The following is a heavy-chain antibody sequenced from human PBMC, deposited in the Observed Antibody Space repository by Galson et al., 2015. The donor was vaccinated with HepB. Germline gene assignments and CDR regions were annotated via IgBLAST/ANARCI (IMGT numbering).Heavy chain of an antibody. CDR2: ISSSSSTI. Sequence: SLRLSCAASGFTFSSYSMNWVRQAPGKGLEWVSYISSSSSTIYYADSVKGRFTISRDNAKNSLYLQMNSLRAEDTAVYYCARELVMEHFDYWGQGTLVTVSS. V-gene: IGHV3-48*04. CDR1: GFTFSSYS. D-gene: IGHD3-22*01. CDR3: ARELVMEHFDY. J-gene: IGHJ4*02.